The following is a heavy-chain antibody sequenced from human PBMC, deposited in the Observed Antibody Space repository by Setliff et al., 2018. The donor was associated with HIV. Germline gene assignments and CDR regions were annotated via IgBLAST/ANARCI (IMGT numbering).Heavy chain of an antibody. V-gene: IGHV4-39*01. CDR1: GGSIRSSSSY. CDR2: IYYSGST. CDR3: ARVVDADYLDY. Sequence: KTSETLSLTCTVSGGSIRSSSSYWGWIRQPPGKGLEWIGIIYYSGSTYYKPSLKSRVTISVDTSKNQFSLKLNSVTAADTAMYYCARVVDADYLDYWGQGHRSPSPQ. J-gene: IGHJ4*02. D-gene: IGHD2-15*01.